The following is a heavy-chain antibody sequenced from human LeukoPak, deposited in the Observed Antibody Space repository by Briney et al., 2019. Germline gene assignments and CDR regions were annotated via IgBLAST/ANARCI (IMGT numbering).Heavy chain of an antibody. CDR2: INHSGSA. V-gene: IGHV4-34*01. CDR1: GGSLSGSY. CDR3: ARARRDSGYYKVDY. Sequence: SETLSLTCAVYGGSLSGSYWSWIRHPPGKGLEWIGEINHSGSANYNPSLKSRVTLSIDKSKNQFSLNLNSVTAADTAVYYCARARRDSGYYKVDYWGQGTLVTVSS. D-gene: IGHD3-3*01. J-gene: IGHJ4*02.